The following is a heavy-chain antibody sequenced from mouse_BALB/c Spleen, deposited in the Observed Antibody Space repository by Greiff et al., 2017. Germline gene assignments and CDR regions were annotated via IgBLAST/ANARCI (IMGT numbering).Heavy chain of an antibody. Sequence: EVMLVESGGGLVKPGGSLKLSCAASGFTFSSYAMSWVRQSPEKRLEWVAEISSGGSYTYYPDTVTGRFTISRDNAKNTLYLEMSSLRSEDTAMYYCASYYYGSSYAMDYWGQGTSVTVSS. CDR3: ASYYYGSSYAMDY. CDR2: ISSGGSYT. D-gene: IGHD1-1*01. V-gene: IGHV5-9-4*01. CDR1: GFTFSSYA. J-gene: IGHJ4*01.